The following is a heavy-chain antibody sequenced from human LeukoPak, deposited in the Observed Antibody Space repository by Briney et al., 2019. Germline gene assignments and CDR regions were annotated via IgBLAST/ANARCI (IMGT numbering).Heavy chain of an antibody. D-gene: IGHD1-26*01. CDR3: ARGATYAYYFDL. J-gene: IGHJ4*02. CDR1: GFTVSSNY. Sequence: GGSLRLSCAASGFTVSSNYMSWVRQAPGKGLEWVSVIYSGGSTYYADSVKGRFTISRDNAKNSLYLQMNSLRAEDTAVYYCARGATYAYYFDLWGQGTLVTVSS. CDR2: IYSGGST. V-gene: IGHV3-53*01.